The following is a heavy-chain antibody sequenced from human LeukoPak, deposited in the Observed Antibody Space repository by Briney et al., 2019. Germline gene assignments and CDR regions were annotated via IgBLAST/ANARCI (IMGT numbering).Heavy chain of an antibody. J-gene: IGHJ6*03. V-gene: IGHV1-69*13. CDR1: GGTFSSNA. CDR2: IIPFFGTA. Sequence: ASVKVSCKASGGTFSSNAISWVRQAPGQGLEWMGGIIPFFGTANYAQKFQGRVTITADESTNTAYMELRSLRSEDTAVYYCARDYSHYYDSGTTWGCYYYYMDVWGKGTTVTISS. D-gene: IGHD3-10*01. CDR3: ARDYSHYYDSGTTWGCYYYYMDV.